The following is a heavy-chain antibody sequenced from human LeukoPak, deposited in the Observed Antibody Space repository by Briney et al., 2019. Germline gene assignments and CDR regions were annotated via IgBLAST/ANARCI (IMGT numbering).Heavy chain of an antibody. D-gene: IGHD3-3*02. CDR2: IHPEGNEK. CDR3: ARGDAFSGDH. V-gene: IGHV3-7*04. J-gene: IGHJ4*02. CDR1: GFSFTNFW. Sequence: GGSLRLSCAVSGFSFTNFWMSWVRQAPGRGAEWVANIHPEGNEKYHVESVKGRFTISRDNTKNLLFLQMNGLRVEDTAVYYCARGDAFSGDHWGQGTLVTVSS.